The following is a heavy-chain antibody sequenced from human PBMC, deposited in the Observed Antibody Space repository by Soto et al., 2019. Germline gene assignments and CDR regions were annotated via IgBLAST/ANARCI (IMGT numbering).Heavy chain of an antibody. Sequence: QVQLVESGGGVVQPGRSLRLSCAASGFTFSSYAMHWVRQAPGKGLEWVAAILYDGSNQYYADAVKGRFTISRDNSKNTLSMQLNSLRVEDTAVYYCAKEGRVGYSTRIFRRDNWFDPWGKGTPVTFSS. CDR1: GFTFSSYA. CDR2: ILYDGSNQ. J-gene: IGHJ5*02. CDR3: AKEGRVGYSTRIFRRDNWFDP. D-gene: IGHD6-13*01. V-gene: IGHV3-33*06.